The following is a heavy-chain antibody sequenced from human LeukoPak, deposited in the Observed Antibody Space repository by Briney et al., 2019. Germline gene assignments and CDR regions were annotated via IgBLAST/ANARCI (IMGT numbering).Heavy chain of an antibody. CDR3: AREVMSYSGSYGSDY. V-gene: IGHV3-30*19. D-gene: IGHD1-26*01. CDR2: ISYDGSNK. Sequence: GGSLRLSCAASGFTFSSYGMHWVRQAPGKGLEWVAVISYDGSNKYYADSVKGRFTISRDNSRNTLYLQMNRLRAEDTAMYYCAREVMSYSGSYGSDYWGQGTLVTVSS. J-gene: IGHJ4*02. CDR1: GFTFSSYG.